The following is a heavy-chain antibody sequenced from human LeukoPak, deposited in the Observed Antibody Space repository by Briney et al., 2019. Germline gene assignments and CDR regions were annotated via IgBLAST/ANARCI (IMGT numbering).Heavy chain of an antibody. CDR2: IYYGGST. CDR3: ARVFWKGPGHYIRPFDAFDI. Sequence: SETLSLTCTVSGGSISSGDYYWSWIRQPPGKGLEWIGSIYYGGSTYYNPSLKSRVTISVDTSKNQFSLKLSSVTAADTAVYYCARVFWKGPGHYIRPFDAFDIWGQGTMVTVSS. CDR1: GGSISSGDYY. D-gene: IGHD3-9*01. J-gene: IGHJ3*02. V-gene: IGHV4-39*07.